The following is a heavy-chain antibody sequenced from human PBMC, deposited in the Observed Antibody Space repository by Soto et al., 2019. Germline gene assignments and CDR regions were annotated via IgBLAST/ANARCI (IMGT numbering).Heavy chain of an antibody. V-gene: IGHV4-34*01. CDR1: GGSFSGYY. D-gene: IGHD3-22*01. CDR2: INHIGIT. CDR3: ARGAHYDSSGYPSTVFDY. Sequence: SATLSITCAVYGGSFSGYYWSWIRQPPGKGLEWIGEINHIGITNYNPSLKSRVTISVDTSKNQFSLKLSSVTAADTAVYYCARGAHYDSSGYPSTVFDYWGQGTLVTV. J-gene: IGHJ4*02.